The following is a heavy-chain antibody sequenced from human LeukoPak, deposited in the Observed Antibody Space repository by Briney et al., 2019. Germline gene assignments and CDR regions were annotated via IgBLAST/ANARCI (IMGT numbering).Heavy chain of an antibody. CDR1: GFTFSSNS. CDR2: IKQDGSEK. V-gene: IGHV3-7*01. Sequence: AGGSLRLSCAASGFTFSSNSMNWVRQAPGKGLEWVANIKQDGSEKYYVDSVKGRFTISRDNAKNSLYLQMNSLRAEDTAVYYCARAQWELPTVWGQGTLVTVSS. D-gene: IGHD1-26*01. J-gene: IGHJ4*02. CDR3: ARAQWELPTV.